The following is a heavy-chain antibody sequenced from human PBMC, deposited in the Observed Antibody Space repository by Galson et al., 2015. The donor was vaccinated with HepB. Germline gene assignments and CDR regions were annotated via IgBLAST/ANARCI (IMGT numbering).Heavy chain of an antibody. J-gene: IGHJ4*02. D-gene: IGHD2-21*02. CDR1: GFSFSNYS. CDR2: ISRSSAIT. Sequence: SLRLSCAASGFSFSNYSINWVRQAPGKGLEWVSYISRSSAITYYADSVQGRFTIPRDNAKNSLYLHMNSLRDDDTAVYYCATGLPWGDKAFDSWGQGTLVTVSS. V-gene: IGHV3-48*02. CDR3: ATGLPWGDKAFDS.